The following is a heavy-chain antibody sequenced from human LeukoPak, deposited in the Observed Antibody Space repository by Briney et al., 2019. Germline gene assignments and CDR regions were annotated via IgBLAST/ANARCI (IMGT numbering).Heavy chain of an antibody. V-gene: IGHV3-15*01. Sequence: GGSLRLSCAASGFTFSNAWMSWVRQAPGKGLEWVGRIKSKTDGGTTDYAAPVKGRFTISRDDSKNTLYLQMNSLKTEDTAVYYCTTGFSMVRGVIYNFDYWGQGTLVTVSS. J-gene: IGHJ4*02. CDR1: GFTFSNAW. CDR3: TTGFSMVRGVIYNFDY. D-gene: IGHD3-10*01. CDR2: IKSKTDGGTT.